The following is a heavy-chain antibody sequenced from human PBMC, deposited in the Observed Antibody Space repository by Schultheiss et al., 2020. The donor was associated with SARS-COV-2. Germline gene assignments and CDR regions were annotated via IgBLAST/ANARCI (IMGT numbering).Heavy chain of an antibody. V-gene: IGHV2-70*04. CDR3: ARIRYGDYYFDY. CDR2: IDWDDDK. CDR1: GFSLSTSGMR. D-gene: IGHD4-17*01. J-gene: IGHJ4*02. Sequence: SGPTLVKPTPTLTLTCTFSGFSLSTSGMRASWIRQPPGKALEWLARIDWDDDKFYSTSLKTRLTISKDTSKNQVVLTMTNMDPVDTATYYCARIRYGDYYFDYWGQGTLVTVSS.